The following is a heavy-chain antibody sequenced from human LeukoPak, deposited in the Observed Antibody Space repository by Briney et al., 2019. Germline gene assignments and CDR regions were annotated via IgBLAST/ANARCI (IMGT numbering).Heavy chain of an antibody. V-gene: IGHV4-59*01. D-gene: IGHD6-13*01. CDR2: IYYSGST. Sequence: SETLSLTCTVSGGSISSYYWSRIRQPLGKGLEWIGYIYYSGSTNYNPSLKSRVTISVDTSKNQFSLKLSSATAADTAVYYCARDTSLAGIAAESVVWGQGTLVTVSS. CDR3: ARDTSLAGIAAESVV. J-gene: IGHJ4*02. CDR1: GGSISSYY.